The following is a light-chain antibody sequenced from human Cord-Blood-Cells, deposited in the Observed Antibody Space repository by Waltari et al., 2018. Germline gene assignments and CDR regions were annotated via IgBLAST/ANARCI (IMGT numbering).Light chain of an antibody. J-gene: IGKJ1*01. CDR3: QQSYSTPT. CDR2: AAS. CDR1: QSISSY. V-gene: IGKV1-39*01. Sequence: DIQMTQSPSSLSASVGDRVTITCRASQSISSYLNWYPQKPGKAPKLLIYAASSLQSGVPSRVSGSGSGTDFTLTISSLQPEDFATYYCQQSYSTPTFGQGTKVEIK.